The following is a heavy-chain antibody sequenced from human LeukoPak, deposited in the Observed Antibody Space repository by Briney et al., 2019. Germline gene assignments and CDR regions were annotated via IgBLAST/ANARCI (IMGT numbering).Heavy chain of an antibody. CDR3: AREPDGTGSYSFDY. J-gene: IGHJ4*02. CDR1: GYTFTGYY. Sequence: GASVKVSCKASGYTFTGYYMHWVRQAPGQGLEWMGWINPNSGGTNYAQKFQGRVTMTRDTSISTAYMELSRLRSEDTAVYYCAREPDGTGSYSFDYWGQGTLVTVSS. CDR2: INPNSGGT. D-gene: IGHD3-10*01. V-gene: IGHV1-2*02.